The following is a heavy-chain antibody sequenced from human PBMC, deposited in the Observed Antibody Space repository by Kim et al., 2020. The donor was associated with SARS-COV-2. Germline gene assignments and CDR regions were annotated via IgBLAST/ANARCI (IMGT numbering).Heavy chain of an antibody. D-gene: IGHD3-10*01. J-gene: IGHJ3*02. V-gene: IGHV1-18*01. Sequence: AQKLQGRVTMTPDTSTSTAYMELRSLRSDDTAVYYCASSAVTRRGAFDIWGQGTMVTVSS. CDR3: ASSAVTRRGAFDI.